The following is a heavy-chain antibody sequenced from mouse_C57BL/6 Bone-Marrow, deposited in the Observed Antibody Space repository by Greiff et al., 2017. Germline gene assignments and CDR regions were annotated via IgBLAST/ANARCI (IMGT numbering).Heavy chain of an antibody. V-gene: IGHV1-61*01. CDR2: IYPSDSET. J-gene: IGHJ1*03. CDR1: GYTFTSYW. D-gene: IGHD1-1*01. CDR3: ARITTVVAHWYFDV. Sequence: VQLQQPGAELVRPGSSVKLSCKASGYTFTSYWMDWVKQRPGQGLEWIGNIYPSDSETHYNQKFKDKATLTVDKSSSTAYMQLRSLTSEDSAVYYCARITTVVAHWYFDVWGTGTTVTVSS.